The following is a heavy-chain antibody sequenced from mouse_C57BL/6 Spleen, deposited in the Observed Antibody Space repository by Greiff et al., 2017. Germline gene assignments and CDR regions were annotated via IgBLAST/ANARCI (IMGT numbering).Heavy chain of an antibody. J-gene: IGHJ4*01. V-gene: IGHV1-55*01. CDR2: IYPGSGST. CDR3: ARSGYGSSFYYYAMDY. CDR1: GYTFTSYW. Sequence: QVQLQQPGAELVKPGASVKMSCKASGYTFTSYWITWVKQRPGQGLEWIGDIYPGSGSTNYNEKFKSKATLTVDTSSSPAYMQLSSLTSEDSAVYYGARSGYGSSFYYYAMDYWGQGTSVTVSS. D-gene: IGHD1-1*01.